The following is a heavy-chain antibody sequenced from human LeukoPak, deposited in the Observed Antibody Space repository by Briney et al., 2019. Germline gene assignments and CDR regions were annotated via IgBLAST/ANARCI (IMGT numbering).Heavy chain of an antibody. CDR3: ARDSSGWYPYNWFDP. D-gene: IGHD6-19*01. CDR1: GGSFSGYY. V-gene: IGHV4-34*01. J-gene: IGHJ5*02. Sequence: EASETLSLTCAVYGGSFSGYYWSWIRQPPGKGLEWIGEINHSGSTNYNPSLKSRVTISVDTSKNQFSLKLSSVTAADTAVYYCARDSSGWYPYNWFDPWGQGTLVTVSS. CDR2: INHSGST.